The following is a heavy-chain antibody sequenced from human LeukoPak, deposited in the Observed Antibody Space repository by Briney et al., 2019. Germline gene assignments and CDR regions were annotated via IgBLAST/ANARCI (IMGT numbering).Heavy chain of an antibody. D-gene: IGHD1-26*01. CDR1: GFTFSSYA. J-gene: IGHJ4*02. CDR3: ANDGRRGGSYFFDY. V-gene: IGHV3-23*01. Sequence: GGSLRLSCAASGFTFSSYAMSWVRQAPGKGLEGVSAISGSGGSTYYADSVKGRFTISRDNSKNTLYLQMNSLRAEDTAVYYCANDGRRGGSYFFDYWGQGTLVTVSS. CDR2: ISGSGGST.